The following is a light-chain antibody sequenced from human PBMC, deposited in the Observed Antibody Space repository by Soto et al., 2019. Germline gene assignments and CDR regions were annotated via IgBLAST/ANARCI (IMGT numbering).Light chain of an antibody. CDR2: DAS. V-gene: IGKV3-11*01. J-gene: IGKJ5*01. CDR1: QSVNSK. Sequence: EIVLTQSPASLSLSPGGRATLSCRTSQSVNSKLAWYQHKPGQAPRLLIYDASNRATGIPARFSGSGSGTDFTLTVSSLEPEDFAVYYCEHGSDWPPFTFGQGTRLE. CDR3: EHGSDWPPFT.